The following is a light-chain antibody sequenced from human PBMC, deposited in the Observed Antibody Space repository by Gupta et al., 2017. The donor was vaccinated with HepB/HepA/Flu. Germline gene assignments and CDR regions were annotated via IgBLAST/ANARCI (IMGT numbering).Light chain of an antibody. J-gene: IGLJ1*01. V-gene: IGLV3-1*01. CDR1: KLGDKY. CDR3: QAWDSSMLV. CDR2: QDS. Sequence: SYELTQLPSVSVSPGQTASITCSGDKLGDKYACWYQQKPGQSPVLVIYQDSKRPSGIPERFSGSNSGNTATLTISGTQAMDEADYYCQAWDSSMLVFGTGTKVTVL.